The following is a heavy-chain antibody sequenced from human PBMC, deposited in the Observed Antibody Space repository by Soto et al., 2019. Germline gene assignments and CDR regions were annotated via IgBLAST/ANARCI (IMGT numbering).Heavy chain of an antibody. CDR3: ARDLGSSWLNWFDP. J-gene: IGHJ5*02. CDR2: IYYSGST. V-gene: IGHV4-59*01. D-gene: IGHD6-13*01. Sequence: LSLTCTVSGGSISSYYWSWIRQPPGKGLEWIGYIYYSGSTNYNPSLKSRVTISVDTSKNQFSLKLSSVTAADTAVYYCARDLGSSWLNWFDPWGQGTLVTVSS. CDR1: GGSISSYY.